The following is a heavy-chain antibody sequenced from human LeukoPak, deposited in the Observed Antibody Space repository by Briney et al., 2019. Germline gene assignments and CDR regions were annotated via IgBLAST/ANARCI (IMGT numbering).Heavy chain of an antibody. CDR3: ARDDPYYYDSSGYCDY. J-gene: IGHJ4*02. Sequence: GGSLRLSCIASGFTLSRCIRNWVRQAPGKGLEWVASISNDSRYIYYSDAVKGRFTISRDNAKNSLYLQMNSLRAEDTAVYYCARDDPYYYDSSGYCDYWGQGTLVTVSS. D-gene: IGHD3-22*01. V-gene: IGHV3-21*01. CDR1: GFTLSRCI. CDR2: ISNDSRYI.